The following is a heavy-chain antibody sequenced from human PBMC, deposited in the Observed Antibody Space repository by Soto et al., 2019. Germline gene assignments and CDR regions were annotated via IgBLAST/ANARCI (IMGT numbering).Heavy chain of an antibody. CDR1: GYIFTTFD. J-gene: IGHJ6*02. V-gene: IGHV1-8*01. CDR2: MNPNSGYT. CDR3: ARDHCTTTNCYTSIYYYGMDV. Sequence: GSVKVSCKASGYIFTTFDINWVRQATGQGLEWVGWMNPNSGYTGYAQKFQGRVTMTRNTSISTAYMELSSLRSEDTAVYYCARDHCTTTNCYTSIYYYGMDVWGQGTTVTVSS. D-gene: IGHD2-2*02.